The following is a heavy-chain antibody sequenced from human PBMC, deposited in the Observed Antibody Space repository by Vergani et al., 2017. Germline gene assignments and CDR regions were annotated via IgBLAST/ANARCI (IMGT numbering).Heavy chain of an antibody. J-gene: IGHJ6*02. V-gene: IGHV3-23*01. Sequence: EVQLLESGGGLVQPGGSLRLSCAASGFTFSSYAMSWVRQAPGKGLEWVSAISGSGCSTYYADSVKGRFTISRDNSKNTLYLQMNSLRAEDTAVYYCAKYSLEWLFQGYGMDVWGQGTTVAVSS. CDR3: AKYSLEWLFQGYGMDV. D-gene: IGHD3-3*01. CDR2: ISGSGCST. CDR1: GFTFSSYA.